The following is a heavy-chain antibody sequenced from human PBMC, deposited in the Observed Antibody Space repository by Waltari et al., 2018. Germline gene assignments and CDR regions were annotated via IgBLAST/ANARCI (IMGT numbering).Heavy chain of an antibody. V-gene: IGHV1-69*04. Sequence: QVQLVQSESKVKKPGSSVKVSCKASGGTFSSYTISWVRQAPGQGLEWMGRIIPILGIANYAQKFQGRVTITADKSTSTAYMELSSLRSEDTAVYYCARDSGFGETDYWGQGTLVTVSS. CDR2: IIPILGIA. J-gene: IGHJ4*02. CDR3: ARDSGFGETDY. CDR1: GGTFSSYT. D-gene: IGHD3-10*01.